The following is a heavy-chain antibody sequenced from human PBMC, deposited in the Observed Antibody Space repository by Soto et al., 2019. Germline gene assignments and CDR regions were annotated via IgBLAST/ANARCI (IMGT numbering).Heavy chain of an antibody. CDR1: GYSFASQW. J-gene: IGHJ4*02. CDR3: ATKGLTTYYFGY. Sequence: EVQLVQSGAEVKKSGESLRISCKVSGYSFASQWLSWVRQVPGKGQEWMGRIDLSESYTTYNPSFQGHVTFSADKSITTAYLQWRSLEASDTAIYYCATKGLTTYYFGYWGQGTLVTVSS. CDR2: IDLSESYT. V-gene: IGHV5-10-1*03.